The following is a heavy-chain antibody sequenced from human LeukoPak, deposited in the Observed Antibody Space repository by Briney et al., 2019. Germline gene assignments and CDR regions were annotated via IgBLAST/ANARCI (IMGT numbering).Heavy chain of an antibody. Sequence: ASVKVSCTASGYTFTSYDINWVRQAPGQGLEWMGWMNPNSGNTGYAQTFQGRVTITRNTSISTAYMELSSLRSEDTAVYYCARGLAAMVTYYYYYYMDVWGKGTTVTVSS. D-gene: IGHD5-18*01. CDR3: ARGLAAMVTYYYYYYMDV. V-gene: IGHV1-8*03. CDR1: GYTFTSYD. J-gene: IGHJ6*03. CDR2: MNPNSGNT.